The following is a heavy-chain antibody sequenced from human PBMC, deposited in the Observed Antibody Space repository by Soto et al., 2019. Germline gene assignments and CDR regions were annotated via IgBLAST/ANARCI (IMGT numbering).Heavy chain of an antibody. Sequence: QVQLVESGGGVVQPGRSLRLSCAASGLTFSRYAMHWVRQAPGKGLEWVAVIIYDGSNKHYADSVQGRFTISRDNSKNTLYLQMNSLRAEDTAVYYCAAELGKKGYDGDDYLGEGTLVTVSS. V-gene: IGHV3-30*14. CDR2: IIYDGSNK. CDR1: GLTFSRYA. D-gene: IGHD5-12*01. J-gene: IGHJ4*02. CDR3: AAELGKKGYDGDDY.